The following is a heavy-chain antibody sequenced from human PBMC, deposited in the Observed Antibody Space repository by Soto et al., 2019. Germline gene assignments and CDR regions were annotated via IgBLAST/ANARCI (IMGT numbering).Heavy chain of an antibody. V-gene: IGHV3-7*01. J-gene: IGHJ4*02. Sequence: DSVKGRFTISRDNGKNSLYLQMNSLRAEDTAVYYCASKADATWRGGYDYWGQGTRVTVSS. CDR3: ASKADATWRGGYDY. D-gene: IGHD1-26*01.